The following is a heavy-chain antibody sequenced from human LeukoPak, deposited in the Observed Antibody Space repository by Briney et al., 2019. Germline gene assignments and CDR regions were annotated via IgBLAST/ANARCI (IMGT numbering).Heavy chain of an antibody. J-gene: IGHJ1*01. CDR3: ARWKEAEYFQH. CDR2: IYHTGNT. D-gene: IGHD1-1*01. V-gene: IGHV4-38-2*01. Sequence: SETLSLTCVVSGYSISSGYYWGWFRQPPGKGLEWIGSIYHTGNTYSNPSLQSRVILSVDTSKNQFSLKLTSVTAADTAVYYCARWKEAEYFQHWGQGTLVTVSS. CDR1: GYSISSGYY.